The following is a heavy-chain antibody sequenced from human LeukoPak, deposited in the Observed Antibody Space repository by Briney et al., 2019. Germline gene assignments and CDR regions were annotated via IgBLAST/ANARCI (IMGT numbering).Heavy chain of an antibody. J-gene: IGHJ4*02. CDR2: IYYSGST. D-gene: IGHD2-2*02. CDR1: GGSISSDY. CDR3: ARGYKNDY. V-gene: IGHV4-59*01. Sequence: SETLSLTCTVSGGSISSDYWSWIRQPPGKGLEWIGYIYYSGSTNYNPSLKSRVTISVDTSKNQFSLKLSSVTAADTAVYYCARGYKNDYWGQGTLVTVSS.